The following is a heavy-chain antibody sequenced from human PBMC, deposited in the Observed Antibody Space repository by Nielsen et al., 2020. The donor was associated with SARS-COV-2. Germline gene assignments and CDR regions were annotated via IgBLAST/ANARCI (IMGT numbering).Heavy chain of an antibody. CDR1: GFTFDDYA. CDR3: AKDHMPGIAVGDTDFDY. V-gene: IGHV3-9*01. Sequence: SLKISCAASGFTFDDYAMHWVRQAPGKGLEWVSGISWNSGSIGYADSVKGRFTISRDNSKNTLYLQMNSLRAEDTAVYYCAKDHMPGIAVGDTDFDYWGQGTLVTVSS. D-gene: IGHD6-19*01. J-gene: IGHJ4*02. CDR2: ISWNSGSI.